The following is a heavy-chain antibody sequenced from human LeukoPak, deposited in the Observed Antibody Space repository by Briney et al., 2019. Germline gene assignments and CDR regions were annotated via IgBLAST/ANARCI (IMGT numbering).Heavy chain of an antibody. Sequence: SETLSLTCAVYGGSFSGYYWSWIRQPPGKGLEWIGEINHSGSTNYNPSLKSRVTISVDTSKNQFSLKLSSVTAADTAVYYCASEARVHYDSSGYSYGWGQGTLVTVSS. J-gene: IGHJ4*02. CDR3: ASEARVHYDSSGYSYG. D-gene: IGHD3-22*01. CDR1: GGSFSGYY. CDR2: INHSGST. V-gene: IGHV4-34*01.